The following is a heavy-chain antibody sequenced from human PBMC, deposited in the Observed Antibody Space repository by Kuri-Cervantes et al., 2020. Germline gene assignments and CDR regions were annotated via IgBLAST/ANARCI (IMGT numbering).Heavy chain of an antibody. CDR1: GFTVSSNY. V-gene: IGHV3-53*01. D-gene: IGHD3-3*02. CDR3: AKVRITFFEAVDY. Sequence: GGSLRLSCAASGFTVSSNYMSWVRQAPGKGLEWVSVIYSGGSTYYADSVKGRFTISRDNSKNTIHLHLNSLRAEDTAVYYCAKVRITFFEAVDYWGQGTLVTVSS. CDR2: IYSGGST. J-gene: IGHJ4*02.